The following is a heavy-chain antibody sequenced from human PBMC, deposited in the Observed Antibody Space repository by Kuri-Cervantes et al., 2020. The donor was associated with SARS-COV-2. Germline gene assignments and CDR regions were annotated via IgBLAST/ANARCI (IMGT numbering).Heavy chain of an antibody. CDR1: GFSYH. Sequence: GSLRLSCYVSGFSYHWGWIRQSPGKGLEWIGSISHSGSTYYSPSLKSRVTISVDTSKNQFSLKLSSVTAADTAVYYCARWQKYGSGSYSDAFDIWGQGTMVTVSS. CDR3: ARWQKYGSGSYSDAFDI. V-gene: IGHV4-38-2*01. D-gene: IGHD3-10*01. CDR2: ISHSGST. J-gene: IGHJ3*02.